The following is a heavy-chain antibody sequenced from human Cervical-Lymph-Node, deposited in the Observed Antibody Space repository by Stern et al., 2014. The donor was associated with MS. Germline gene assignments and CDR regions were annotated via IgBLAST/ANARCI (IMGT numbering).Heavy chain of an antibody. Sequence: VQLVESGGGLVQPGGSLRLSCAASGFTITNYDMHWVRQVTGKRLEGVSAIGTGGDTYYPVSVKGRFTSSRENAKNALYLQMNSLRVGDTAIYYCARDRVGMDVWGQGTTVTVA. CDR1: GFTITNYD. CDR3: ARDRVGMDV. CDR2: IGTGGDT. J-gene: IGHJ6*02. V-gene: IGHV3-13*01.